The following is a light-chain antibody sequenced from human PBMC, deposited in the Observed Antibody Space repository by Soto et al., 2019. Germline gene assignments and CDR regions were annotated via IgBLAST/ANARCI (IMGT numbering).Light chain of an antibody. CDR2: GAS. V-gene: IGKV3-20*01. J-gene: IGKJ1*01. Sequence: IVLKQSPGTLSLSPGERATLSCRASQSVSSSYLAWYQQKPGQAPRFLIYGASSRATGIPDRFSGSGSGTDFTLTISRLEPEDFAVYYCQQYGNSPPTFGQGTKVDIK. CDR3: QQYGNSPPT. CDR1: QSVSSSY.